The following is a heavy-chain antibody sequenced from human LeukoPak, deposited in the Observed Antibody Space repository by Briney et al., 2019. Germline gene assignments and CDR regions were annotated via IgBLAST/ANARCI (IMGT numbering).Heavy chain of an antibody. Sequence: PSQTLSLTCTVSGGSISSGGYYWRWIRQHPGKGLEWIGYIYYSGSTYYNPSLKSRVTISVDTSKNQFSLKLSSVTAADTAVYYCARVDFSLNPGSDYWGQGTLVTVSS. D-gene: IGHD2-2*03. J-gene: IGHJ4*02. CDR1: GGSISSGGYY. V-gene: IGHV4-31*03. CDR2: IYYSGST. CDR3: ARVDFSLNPGSDY.